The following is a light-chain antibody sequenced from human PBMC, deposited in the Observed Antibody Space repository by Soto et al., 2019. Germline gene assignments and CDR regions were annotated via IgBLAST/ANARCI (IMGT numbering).Light chain of an antibody. Sequence: QSALTQPASVSGSPGQSITTSCTGTSSDVGTYNLVSWYQQHPGKAPKLMIYEDTKRPSEISNRFSGSKSGNTASLTISGLQAEDEADYYCCSYASGNTYVFGTGTKVTVL. V-gene: IGLV2-23*01. CDR1: SSDVGTYNL. J-gene: IGLJ1*01. CDR2: EDT. CDR3: CSYASGNTYV.